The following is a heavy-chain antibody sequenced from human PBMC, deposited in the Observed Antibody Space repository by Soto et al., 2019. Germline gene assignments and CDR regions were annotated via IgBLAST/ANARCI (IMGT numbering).Heavy chain of an antibody. D-gene: IGHD3-22*01. CDR3: AREIHDSGGSSFDS. Sequence: QLQLPESGSGLVEPSQTLSLTCGVSGGSISNGGYTWSWIRQAPGKGLEWIGHISHSERTHYNPSFNGRVNVSMDRSNNQFSLSLTSMTAADTAVYFCAREIHDSGGSSFDSWGRGTLVTVPP. CDR2: ISHSERT. V-gene: IGHV4-30-2*01. CDR1: GGSISNGGYT. J-gene: IGHJ4*02.